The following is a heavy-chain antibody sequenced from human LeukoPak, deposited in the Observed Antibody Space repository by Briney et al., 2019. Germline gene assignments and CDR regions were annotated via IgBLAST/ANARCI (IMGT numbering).Heavy chain of an antibody. J-gene: IGHJ4*02. V-gene: IGHV3-21*01. CDR1: RFTFSSYN. D-gene: IGHD6-13*01. Sequence: GGSLRLSCAASRFTFSSYNMHWVRQAPGKGLEWVSSISSSSSYIYYADSVKGRFTISRDNAKNTLYLQMNSLRAEDTAVYYCARSLRSSSWYPHDYWGQGILVTVSS. CDR2: ISSSSSYI. CDR3: ARSLRSSSWYPHDY.